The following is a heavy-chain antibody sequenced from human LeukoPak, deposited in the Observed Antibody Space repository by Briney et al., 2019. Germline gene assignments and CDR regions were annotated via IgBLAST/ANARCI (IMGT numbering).Heavy chain of an antibody. J-gene: IGHJ6*02. CDR3: ARDRGPVLRYSYYYGMDV. V-gene: IGHV4-30-4*01. Sequence: SETLSLTCTVSGGSISSGDYYWSWIRQPPGQGLEWIGYIYYSGSTYYNPSLKSRVTISVDTSKNQFSLKLSSVTAADTAVYYCARDRGPVLRYSYYYGMDVWGQGTTVTVSS. CDR2: IYYSGST. D-gene: IGHD3-9*01. CDR1: GGSISSGDYY.